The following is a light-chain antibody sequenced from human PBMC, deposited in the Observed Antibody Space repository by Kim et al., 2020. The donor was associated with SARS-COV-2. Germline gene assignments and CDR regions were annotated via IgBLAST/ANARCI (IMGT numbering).Light chain of an antibody. CDR1: SSDVGSYNL. Sequence: QSALTQPASVSGSPGQSITISCTGTSSDVGSYNLVSWYQQHPGKAPKLMIYEVSKRPSGVSNRFSVSKSGNTASLTISGLQAEDEADYYCCSYAGSSTWLFGGGTQLTVL. CDR2: EVS. V-gene: IGLV2-23*02. CDR3: CSYAGSSTWL. J-gene: IGLJ3*02.